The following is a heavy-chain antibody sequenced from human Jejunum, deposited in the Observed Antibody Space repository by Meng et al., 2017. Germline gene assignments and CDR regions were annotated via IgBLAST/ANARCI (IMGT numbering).Heavy chain of an antibody. CDR3: ARGNEYSNYGADF. CDR1: VGSISDYY. D-gene: IGHD4-11*01. V-gene: IGHV4-34*01. Sequence: QVKLLPWSAGVLKPAEALSLTCALYVGSISDYYWTWIRQPPGKGLEWIGEINDSGSTKYNPSLKSRVTISVETSKSQFYLRVSPVTATDTAVYYCARGNEYSNYGADFWGQGTLVTVSS. CDR2: INDSGST. J-gene: IGHJ4*02.